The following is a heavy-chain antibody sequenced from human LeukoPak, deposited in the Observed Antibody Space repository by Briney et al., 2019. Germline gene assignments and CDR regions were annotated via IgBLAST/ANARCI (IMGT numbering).Heavy chain of an antibody. J-gene: IGHJ4*02. CDR2: ISYDGNNK. CDR3: ARFSTVTTFDY. D-gene: IGHD4-17*01. Sequence: SGGSLRLSCVASGFTFRSYVMHWVRQAPGKGLEWVAVISYDGNNKYYADSVNGQFTISRDNSKNTLYVQMNSLTTEDTAVYYCARFSTVTTFDYWGQGTLVTVSS. CDR1: GFTFRSYV. V-gene: IGHV3-30*04.